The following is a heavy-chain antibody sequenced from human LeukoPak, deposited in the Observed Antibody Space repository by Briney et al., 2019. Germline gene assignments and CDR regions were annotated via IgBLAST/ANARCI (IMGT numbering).Heavy chain of an antibody. D-gene: IGHD3-22*01. V-gene: IGHV3-53*01. J-gene: IGHJ4*02. CDR2: IYSGDST. CDR3: ASLSPLYYDSSGYSY. Sequence: PGGSLRLSCAASGFTVSSNYMSWVRQAPGKGLEWVSVIYSGDSTYYADSVKGRFTISRDNSKNTLCLQMNSLRAEDTAVYYCASLSPLYYDSSGYSYWGQGTLVTVSS. CDR1: GFTVSSNY.